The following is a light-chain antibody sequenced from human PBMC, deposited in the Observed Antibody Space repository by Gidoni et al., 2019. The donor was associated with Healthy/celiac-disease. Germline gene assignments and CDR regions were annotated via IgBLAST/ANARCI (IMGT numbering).Light chain of an antibody. CDR2: GAS. CDR1: QSVSSSY. V-gene: IGKV3-20*01. CDR3: QQYGSTPQT. Sequence: ELVFTQSPGTLSLSPGERATLSCRASQSVSSSYLDWYQQKPGQAPRLLIYGASSRATGIPDRFSGSGSGTDFTLTISRLEPEDFAVYYCQQYGSTPQTFXXXTRLEIK. J-gene: IGKJ5*01.